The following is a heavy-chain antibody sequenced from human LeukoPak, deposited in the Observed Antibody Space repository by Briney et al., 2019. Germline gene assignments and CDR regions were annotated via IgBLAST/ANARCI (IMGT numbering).Heavy chain of an antibody. Sequence: ASVKVSCKASGYTFTSYYMHWVRQAPGQGLEWMGIINPSSGGATYAQNFQGRVTMTRDTSTSTVYMELSSLRSEDTAVCYCARGYSSSWRDLFDYWGQGTLVTVSS. CDR3: ARGYSSSWRDLFDY. J-gene: IGHJ4*02. CDR1: GYTFTSYY. CDR2: INPSSGGA. V-gene: IGHV1-46*01. D-gene: IGHD6-13*01.